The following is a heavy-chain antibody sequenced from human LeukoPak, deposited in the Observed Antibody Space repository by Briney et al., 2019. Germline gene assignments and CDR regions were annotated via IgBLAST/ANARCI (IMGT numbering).Heavy chain of an antibody. Sequence: GGSLRLSCAASGFTFSSYVMSWVRQTPGKGLEWVSGISGSGGSTYYVDSVKGRFTISRDNAKNSLYLQMNSLRAEDTAVYYCASTSSSSGPDLFDYWGQGTLVTVSS. J-gene: IGHJ4*02. CDR2: ISGSGGST. V-gene: IGHV3-23*01. CDR3: ASTSSSSGPDLFDY. CDR1: GFTFSSYV. D-gene: IGHD6-13*01.